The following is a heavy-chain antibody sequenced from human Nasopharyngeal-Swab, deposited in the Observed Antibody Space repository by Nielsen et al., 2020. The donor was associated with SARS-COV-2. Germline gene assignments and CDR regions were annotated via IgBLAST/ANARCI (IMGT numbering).Heavy chain of an antibody. D-gene: IGHD6-13*01. CDR1: GGSFSGYY. J-gene: IGHJ6*03. CDR3: ASSAWQQPLFYYYYMDV. CDR2: INHSGST. Sequence: SETLSLTCAVYGGSFSGYYWSWIRQPPGKGLEWIGEINHSGSTNYNPSLKSRVTISVDTSKNQFSLKLSSVTAADTAVYYCASSAWQQPLFYYYYMDVWGKGTTVTVSS. V-gene: IGHV4-34*01.